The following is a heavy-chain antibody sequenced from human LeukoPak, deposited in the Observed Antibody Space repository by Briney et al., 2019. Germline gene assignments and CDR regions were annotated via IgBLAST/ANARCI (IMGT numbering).Heavy chain of an antibody. D-gene: IGHD1-26*01. CDR3: ATGGVGASSRPHDAFDI. CDR2: INPNSGGT. CDR1: GYTFTGYY. V-gene: IGHV1-2*02. Sequence: ASVKVSCKASGYTFTGYYMHWVRQAPGQGLEWMGWINPNSGGTNYAQKFQGRVTMTRDTSISTAYMELSRLRSDDTAVYYCATGGVGASSRPHDAFDIWGQGTMVTVSS. J-gene: IGHJ3*02.